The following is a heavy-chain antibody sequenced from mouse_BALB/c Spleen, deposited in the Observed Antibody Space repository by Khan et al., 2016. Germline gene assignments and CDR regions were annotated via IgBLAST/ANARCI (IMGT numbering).Heavy chain of an antibody. Sequence: EVKLLESGGGLVQPGGSLKLSCAASGFDFSRYWMSWVRQAPGKGLEWIGEINTDSSTINYTPSLKDKFIISRDNAKNTLYLQMSKVRSEDTALYYCASLHYYGRFAYWGRGTLVTVSA. CDR1: GFDFSRYW. V-gene: IGHV4-1*02. CDR2: INTDSSTI. CDR3: ASLHYYGRFAY. D-gene: IGHD1-2*01. J-gene: IGHJ3*01.